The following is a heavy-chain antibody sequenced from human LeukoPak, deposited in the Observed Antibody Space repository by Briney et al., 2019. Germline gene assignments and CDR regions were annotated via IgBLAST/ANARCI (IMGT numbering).Heavy chain of an antibody. CDR2: IKEDGSEE. Sequence: GGSLRLSCAASGFTFSSYWMSCVRHAPGKGLECVANIKEDGSEEYYVYSVKGRFSISRDTAKNSLYLPLNSLRAEDTAVYYCARDWLAGNPYHAFDLWGKGTMVTVSS. J-gene: IGHJ3*01. CDR1: GFTFSSYW. CDR3: ARDWLAGNPYHAFDL. V-gene: IGHV3-7*01. D-gene: IGHD3-22*01.